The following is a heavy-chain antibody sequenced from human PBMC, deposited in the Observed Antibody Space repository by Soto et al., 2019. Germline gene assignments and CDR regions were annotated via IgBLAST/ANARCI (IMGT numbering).Heavy chain of an antibody. D-gene: IGHD3-10*01. J-gene: IGHJ3*02. V-gene: IGHV3-9*01. Sequence: EVQLVESGGGLVQPGRSQRLSCAASGFTFDDYAMHWVRQAPGKGLEWVSGIRWNSGSIGYAASVRGRFTISRDNARDSLCLPMDSMGAEDTALYYWAKEGPCYYGSGGFCGFDMWGQGTMVTVSS. CDR3: AKEGPCYYGSGGFCGFDM. CDR1: GFTFDDYA. CDR2: IRWNSGSI.